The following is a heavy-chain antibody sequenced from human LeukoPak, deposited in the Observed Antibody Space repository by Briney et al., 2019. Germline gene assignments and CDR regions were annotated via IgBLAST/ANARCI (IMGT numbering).Heavy chain of an antibody. CDR1: GYSFTTHW. V-gene: IGHV5-51*01. CDR3: ARRLGDWFDP. CDR2: IYPGDSDT. D-gene: IGHD3-16*01. J-gene: IGHJ5*02. Sequence: GESLKISCKGSGYSFTTHWIGWVRQMPGKGLEWMGIIYPGDSDTTYSPSVQGQVTISADKSISTAYLQWSSLKASDTAMYYCARRLGDWFDPWGQGTLVTVSS.